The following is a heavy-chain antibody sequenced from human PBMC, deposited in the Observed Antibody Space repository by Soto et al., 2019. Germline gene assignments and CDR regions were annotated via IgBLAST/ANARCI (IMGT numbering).Heavy chain of an antibody. J-gene: IGHJ4*02. V-gene: IGHV4-61*01. D-gene: IGHD3-16*01. CDR1: GDSVSNDNYY. Sequence: PWEPLSLTCAVAGDSVSNDNYYWGWIVQRPGKGLEWIGYIYYSGTTNYNSYLKSRLSLSVDMSKNQFSLKLASVTAADTAVYFCARSQRGRTAFTFDYWGQGALVTVSS. CDR2: IYYSGTT. CDR3: ARSQRGRTAFTFDY.